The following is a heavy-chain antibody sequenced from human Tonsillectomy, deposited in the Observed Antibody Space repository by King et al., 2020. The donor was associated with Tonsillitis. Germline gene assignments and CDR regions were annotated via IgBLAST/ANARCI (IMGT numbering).Heavy chain of an antibody. V-gene: IGHV3-20*04. Sequence: EVQLVESGGGVVRPGGSLRLSCAASGFIFDDYGMSWVRQAPGKGLEWVSGVNWNGGSTGYADSVKGRFTISRDNAKNSLYLQMNSLRAEDTALYYCARSHSGTHSFSYHYYMDVWGKGTTVTVSS. CDR2: VNWNGGST. CDR1: GFIFDDYG. J-gene: IGHJ6*03. D-gene: IGHD1-26*01. CDR3: ARSHSGTHSFSYHYYMDV.